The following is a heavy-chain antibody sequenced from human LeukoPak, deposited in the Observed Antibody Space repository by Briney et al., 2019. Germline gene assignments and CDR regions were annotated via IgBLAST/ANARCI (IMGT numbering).Heavy chain of an antibody. CDR2: ISSSSSYI. CDR3: ARVGYCSSTSCPGDDAFDI. CDR1: GFTFSSYS. Sequence: GGSLRLSCAASGFTFSSYSMNWVRQAPGKELEWVSSISSSSSYIYYADSVKGRFTISRDNAKNSPYLQMNSLRAEDTAVYYCARVGYCSSTSCPGDDAFDIWGQGTMVTVSS. V-gene: IGHV3-21*01. D-gene: IGHD2-2*01. J-gene: IGHJ3*02.